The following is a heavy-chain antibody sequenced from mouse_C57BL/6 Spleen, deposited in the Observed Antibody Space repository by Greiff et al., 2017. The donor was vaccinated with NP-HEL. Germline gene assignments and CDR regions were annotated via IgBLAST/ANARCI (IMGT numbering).Heavy chain of an antibody. Sequence: VKLQESGAELVRPGASVTLSCKASGYTFTDYEMHWVKQTPVHGLEWIGAIDPETGGTAYNQKFKGKAILTADKSSSTAYMELRSLTSEDSAVYYCTRGRYWYFDVWGTGTTVTVSS. CDR3: TRGRYWYFDV. J-gene: IGHJ1*03. CDR2: IDPETGGT. V-gene: IGHV1-15*01. CDR1: GYTFTDYE.